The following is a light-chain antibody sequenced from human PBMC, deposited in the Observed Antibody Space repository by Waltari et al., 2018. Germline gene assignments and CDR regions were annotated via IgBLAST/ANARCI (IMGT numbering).Light chain of an antibody. V-gene: IGKV2-28*01. CDR3: LQALQVPAT. CDR1: QNLRGIYGYNY. Sequence: DIVMTQSPLSLPVTLGEPASISCRSSQNLRGIYGYNYLYWYVQKPGQSPKVLIYLGSNLATGVPDRISGSGSGTDFTRKISRVEADDVGIYYCLQALQVPATFGPGTRVEIK. CDR2: LGS. J-gene: IGKJ3*01.